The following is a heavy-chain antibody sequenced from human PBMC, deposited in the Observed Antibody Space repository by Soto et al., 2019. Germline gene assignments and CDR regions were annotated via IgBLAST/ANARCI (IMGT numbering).Heavy chain of an antibody. D-gene: IGHD5-12*01. CDR3: ARVGGYSGYEAVQYFDY. V-gene: IGHV3-7*05. CDR1: GFTFSSYW. Sequence: LRLSCAASGFTFSSYWMSWVRQAPGKGLEWVANIKQDGSEKYYVDSVKGRFTISRDNAKNSLYLQMNSLRAEDTAVYYCARVGGYSGYEAVQYFDYWGQGTLVTVSS. J-gene: IGHJ4*02. CDR2: IKQDGSEK.